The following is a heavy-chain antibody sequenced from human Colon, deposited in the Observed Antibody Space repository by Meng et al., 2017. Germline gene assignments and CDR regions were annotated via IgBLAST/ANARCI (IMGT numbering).Heavy chain of an antibody. CDR1: GYTFTDYY. J-gene: IGHJ4*02. D-gene: IGHD6-19*01. CDR2: INPKSGGT. Sequence: QVQLVESGAEVKKPGASVKVSFKASGYTFTDYYIHWVRQAPGQGLEWMGRINPKSGGTNSAQIFQGRVTMTRDTSISTVYMELTRLRSDDTALYYCGKREYISGLTYWGQGTLVTVSS. CDR3: GKREYISGLTY. V-gene: IGHV1-2*06.